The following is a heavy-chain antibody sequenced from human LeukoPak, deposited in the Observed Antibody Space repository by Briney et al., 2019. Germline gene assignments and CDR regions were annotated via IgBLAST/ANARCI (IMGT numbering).Heavy chain of an antibody. CDR1: GGSLSSYY. J-gene: IGHJ3*02. V-gene: IGHV4-59*01. D-gene: IGHD2-2*01. CDR2: IYYSGST. Sequence: SETLSLTCTVSGGSLSSYYWSWIRQPPGKGLEWIGYIYYSGSTNYNPSLKSRVTISVDTSKNQFSLKLSSVTAADTAVYYCARDLLYCSSTSCYSDAFDIWGQGTMVTVSS. CDR3: ARDLLYCSSTSCYSDAFDI.